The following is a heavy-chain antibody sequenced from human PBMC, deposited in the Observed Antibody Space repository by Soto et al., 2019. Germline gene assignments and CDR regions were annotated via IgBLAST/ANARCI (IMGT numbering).Heavy chain of an antibody. CDR1: GGSISSYY. V-gene: IGHV4-59*01. J-gene: IGHJ6*03. D-gene: IGHD3-10*01. CDR2: IYYSGST. Sequence: PSETLSLTCTVSGGSISSYYWSWIRQPPGKGLEWIGYIYYSGSTNYNPSLKSRVTISVDTSKNQFSLKLSSVTAADTAVYYCARVLYYYGSGEDYYYYYYMDVWGKGTTVTVSS. CDR3: ARVLYYYGSGEDYYYYYYMDV.